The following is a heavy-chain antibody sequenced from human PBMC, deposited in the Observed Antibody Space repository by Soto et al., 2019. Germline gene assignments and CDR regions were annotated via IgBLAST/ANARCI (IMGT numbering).Heavy chain of an antibody. CDR2: IYPGDSDT. D-gene: IGHD4-17*01. Sequence: PGESLKISCKGSGYSFTSYWIGWVRQMPGKGLEWMGIIYPGDSDTRYSPSFQGQVTISADKSISTAYLQWSSLKASDTAMFYCARQATVTTGGMDVWGKGTRVTVSS. CDR1: GYSFTSYW. V-gene: IGHV5-51*01. CDR3: ARQATVTTGGMDV. J-gene: IGHJ6*04.